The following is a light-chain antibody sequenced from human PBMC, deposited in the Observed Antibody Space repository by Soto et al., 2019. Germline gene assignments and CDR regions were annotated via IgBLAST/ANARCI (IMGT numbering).Light chain of an antibody. V-gene: IGLV2-14*03. Sequence: QSVLTQPASVSGSPGQSITISCTGTSCDIGAYNFVSWYQQHPGKAPKLMLYDDNIRPSGVSNRFSGSKSGNTASLTISGLQAEDEADYYCTSWTTSTTMIFGGGTKVTVL. CDR1: SCDIGAYNF. J-gene: IGLJ2*01. CDR2: DDN. CDR3: TSWTTSTTMI.